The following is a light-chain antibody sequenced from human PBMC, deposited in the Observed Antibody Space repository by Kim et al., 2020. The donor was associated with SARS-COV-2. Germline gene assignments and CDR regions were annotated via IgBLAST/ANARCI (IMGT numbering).Light chain of an antibody. CDR3: DSRDSSGYHL. J-gene: IGLJ2*01. CDR1: SLRSFF. Sequence: SSELTQDPAVSVALGQTVNITCQGDSLRSFFATWYQQKPGQAPIMGIYDKNNRPSGISDRFSGSNSGDTASLTITGAQAEDEADYYCDSRDSSGYHLFGGGTQLTVL. CDR2: DKN. V-gene: IGLV3-19*01.